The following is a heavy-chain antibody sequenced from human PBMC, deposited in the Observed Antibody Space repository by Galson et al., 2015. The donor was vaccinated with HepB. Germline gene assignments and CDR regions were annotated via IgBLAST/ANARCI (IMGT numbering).Heavy chain of an antibody. CDR3: ARLTPFVVVVAATSDYYYGMDV. CDR2: IDPSDSYT. D-gene: IGHD2-15*01. J-gene: IGHJ6*02. Sequence: QSGAEVKKPGESLRISCEGSGYSFTSYWISWVRQMPGKGLEWMGRIDPSDSYTNYSPSFQGHVTISADKSISTAYLQWSSLKASDTAMYYCARLTPFVVVVAATSDYYYGMDVWGQGTTVTVSS. V-gene: IGHV5-10-1*01. CDR1: GYSFTSYW.